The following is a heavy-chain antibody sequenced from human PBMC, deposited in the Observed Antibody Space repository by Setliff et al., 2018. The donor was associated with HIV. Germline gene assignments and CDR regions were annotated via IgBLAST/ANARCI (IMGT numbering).Heavy chain of an antibody. CDR2: ISSSSST. J-gene: IGHJ6*03. CDR1: GFTFSSYS. D-gene: IGHD1-26*01. V-gene: IGHV3-48*01. CDR3: ARDQWVGATADYYYYMDV. Sequence: GGSLRLSCAASGFTFSSYSMNWVRQAPGKGLEWVSYISSSSSTYYADSVKGRFTISRDNSKNTLYLQMNTLRAEDTAVYYCARDQWVGATADYYYYMDVWGKGTTVTVSS.